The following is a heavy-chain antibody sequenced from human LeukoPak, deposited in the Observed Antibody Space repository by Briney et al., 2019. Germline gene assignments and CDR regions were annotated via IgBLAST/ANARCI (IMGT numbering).Heavy chain of an antibody. CDR2: IIPIFGTA. CDR3: AINFLGYCSSTSCYNAPLYYYYYMDV. V-gene: IGHV1-69*13. D-gene: IGHD2-2*01. J-gene: IGHJ6*03. CDR1: GYTFTGYY. Sequence: GASVKVSCKASGYTFTGYYMHWVRQAPGQGLEWMGGIIPIFGTANYAQKFQGRVTITADESTSTAYMELSSLRSEDTAVYYCAINFLGYCSSTSCYNAPLYYYYYMDVWGKGTTVTVSS.